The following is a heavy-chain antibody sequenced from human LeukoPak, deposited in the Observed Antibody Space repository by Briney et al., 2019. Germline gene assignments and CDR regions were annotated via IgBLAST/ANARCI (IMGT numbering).Heavy chain of an antibody. CDR1: GGTFSSYA. CDR2: IIPIFGTA. J-gene: IGHJ6*03. V-gene: IGHV1-69*05. CDR3: ASHPVPARYYYYYMDV. Sequence: SVKVSCKASGGTFSSYAISWVRQAPGQGLEWMGRIIPIFGTANYAQKFQGRVTITTDESTSTAYMELSSLSSEDTAVYYCASHPVPARYYYYYMDVWGKGTTVTVSS. D-gene: IGHD2-2*01.